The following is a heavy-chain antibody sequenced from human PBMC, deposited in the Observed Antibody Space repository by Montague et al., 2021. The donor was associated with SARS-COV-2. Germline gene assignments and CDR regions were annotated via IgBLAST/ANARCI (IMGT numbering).Heavy chain of an antibody. CDR3: VREKYYFDDSGSK. V-gene: IGHV4-61*01. Sequence: ETLSLICSVSGVSISSGSYYWSWVRQPPGKGLEWIGYVYHTGSTYYNPSLKSRVTLSIDTSKNQFSLNLTSVTAADTAVYYCVREKYYFDDSGSKWGQGTLVTV. CDR1: GVSISSGSYY. J-gene: IGHJ4*02. D-gene: IGHD3-22*01. CDR2: VYHTGST.